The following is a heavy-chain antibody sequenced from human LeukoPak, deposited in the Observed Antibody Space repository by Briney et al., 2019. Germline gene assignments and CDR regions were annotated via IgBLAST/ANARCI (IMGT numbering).Heavy chain of an antibody. V-gene: IGHV1-69*01. CDR1: GGTFSNYA. Sequence: SVKVSCKASGGTFSNYAISWVRQAPRQGLEWMRGIIPFFGATEYAQKVQGRVTITPGESTSTAYMELSSLRSEDTAVYYCARETVTTSIDPWGQGTLVTVSA. CDR3: ARETVTTSIDP. J-gene: IGHJ5*02. CDR2: IIPFFGAT. D-gene: IGHD4-17*01.